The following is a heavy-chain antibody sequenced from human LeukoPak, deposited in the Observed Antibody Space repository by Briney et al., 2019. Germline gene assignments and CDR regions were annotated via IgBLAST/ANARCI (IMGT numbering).Heavy chain of an antibody. CDR1: GGSISSSSYY. CDR2: IYYSGST. J-gene: IGHJ4*02. Sequence: SETLSLTCTVSGGSISSSSYYWGWIRQPPGKGLEWIGSIYYSGSTYYNPSLKSRVTISADTSKNQFSLKVKPVTAADTAVYFCARQGWNSGHTRRYFDSWGQGILVTVSS. CDR3: ARQGWNSGHTRRYFDS. D-gene: IGHD1-7*01. V-gene: IGHV4-39*01.